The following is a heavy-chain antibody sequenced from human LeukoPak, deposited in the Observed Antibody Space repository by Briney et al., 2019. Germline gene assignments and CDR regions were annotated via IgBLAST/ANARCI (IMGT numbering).Heavy chain of an antibody. Sequence: ASVKVSYKASGYTFTSYGISWVRQAPGQGLEWMGWISAYNGNTNYAQKLQGRVTMTTDTSTSTAYMELRSLRSDDTAVYYCARVPIYYDSSGYVDYWGQGTLVTVSS. V-gene: IGHV1-18*01. CDR3: ARVPIYYDSSGYVDY. D-gene: IGHD3-22*01. CDR2: ISAYNGNT. CDR1: GYTFTSYG. J-gene: IGHJ4*02.